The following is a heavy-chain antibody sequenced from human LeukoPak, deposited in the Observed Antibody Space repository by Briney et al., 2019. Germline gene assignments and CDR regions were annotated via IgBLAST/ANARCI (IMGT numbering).Heavy chain of an antibody. CDR2: TSVTGAVT. CDR3: ARDRDGDEDFDY. D-gene: IGHD4-17*01. CDR1: GVTLKDYG. V-gene: IGHV3-48*01. Sequence: GGSLRLSCALSGVTLKDYGVNWVRGAPGPGVKWLSHTSVTGAVTTYADSLKGRFTISSDTAKNSLYLQLNSLTVGDTAIYYCARDRDGDEDFDYWGRGTLVTVSS. J-gene: IGHJ4*02.